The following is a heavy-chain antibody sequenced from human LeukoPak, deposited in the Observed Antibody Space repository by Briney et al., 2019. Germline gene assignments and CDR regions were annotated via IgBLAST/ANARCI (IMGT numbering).Heavy chain of an antibody. J-gene: IGHJ4*02. CDR2: IWYDGSNK. Sequence: PGGSLRLSCAASGFTFDDYGMSWVRQAPGKGLEWVAVIWYDGSNKYYADSVKGRFTISRDNAKNSLYLQMNSLRAEDTAVYYCARAFYYYDSDYWGQGTLVTVSS. CDR3: ARAFYYYDSDY. V-gene: IGHV3-33*08. D-gene: IGHD3-22*01. CDR1: GFTFDDYG.